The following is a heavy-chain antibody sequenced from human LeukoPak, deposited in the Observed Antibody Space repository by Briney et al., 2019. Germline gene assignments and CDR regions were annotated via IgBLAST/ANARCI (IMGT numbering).Heavy chain of an antibody. Sequence: GGSLRLSCAASGFTFSSYAMSWVRQAPGKGLEWVSAISGSGGSTYYADSVKGRFTISRENSKNTLYLQMNSLRAEDTAVYYCAKRVGTMVRGPSNWFDPWGQGTLVTVSS. CDR2: ISGSGGST. V-gene: IGHV3-23*01. CDR1: GFTFSSYA. CDR3: AKRVGTMVRGPSNWFDP. J-gene: IGHJ5*02. D-gene: IGHD3-10*01.